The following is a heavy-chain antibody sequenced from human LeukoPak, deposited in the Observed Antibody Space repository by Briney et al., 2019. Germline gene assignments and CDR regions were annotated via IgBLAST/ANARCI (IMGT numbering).Heavy chain of an antibody. Sequence: GASVKVSCKASGYTFTSYAMNWVRQAPGQGLEWMGWINTNTGNPTYAQGFTGRFVFSLDTSVSTAYLQISSLKAEDPAVYYCARVKVQRNYGLECFDYWGQGTLVTVSS. V-gene: IGHV7-4-1*02. CDR2: INTNTGNP. CDR3: ARVKVQRNYGLECFDY. D-gene: IGHD3-3*01. J-gene: IGHJ4*02. CDR1: GYTFTSYA.